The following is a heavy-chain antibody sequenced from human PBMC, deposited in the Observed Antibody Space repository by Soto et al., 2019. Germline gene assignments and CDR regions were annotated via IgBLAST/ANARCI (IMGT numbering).Heavy chain of an antibody. D-gene: IGHD6-19*01. J-gene: IGHJ4*02. CDR1: GFTFSSYS. V-gene: IGHV3-21*01. CDR2: ISSSSRYI. Sequence: GGSLRLSCAASGFTFSSYSMKWVRQAPGKGLEWVSLISSSSRYIYYADSVKGRFTISRDNAKNSLYLQMNSLRAEDTAVYYSARVGYSSGWLPDYWGQGTLVTVSS. CDR3: ARVGYSSGWLPDY.